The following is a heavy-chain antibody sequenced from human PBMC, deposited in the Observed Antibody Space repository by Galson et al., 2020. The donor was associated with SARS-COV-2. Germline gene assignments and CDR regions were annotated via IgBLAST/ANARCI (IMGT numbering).Heavy chain of an antibody. CDR2: INPNSGGT. V-gene: IGHV1-2*02. D-gene: IGHD3-10*01. Sequence: GESLKISCKASGYTFTGNYMHWVRQAPGQGLEWMGWINPNSGGTSYAQKFQGRVTMTRDTSISTAYMELRSLRSDDTALYYCAVEVDYGSGYYRDFWGQGTLVTVSS. CDR1: GYTFTGNY. CDR3: AVEVDYGSGYYRDF. J-gene: IGHJ4*02.